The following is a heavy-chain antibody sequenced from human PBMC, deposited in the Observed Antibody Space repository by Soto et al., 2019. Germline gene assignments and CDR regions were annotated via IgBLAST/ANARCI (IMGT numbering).Heavy chain of an antibody. D-gene: IGHD5-12*01. CDR3: AAEMATILTAFDI. CDR2: IIPIFGTA. J-gene: IGHJ3*02. Sequence: ASVKVSCKASGGTFSSYAISWVRQAPGQGLEWMGGIIPIFGTANYAQKFQGRVTITADESTSTAYMELSSLRSEGTAVYYCAAEMATILTAFDIWGQGTMVTVSS. V-gene: IGHV1-69*13. CDR1: GGTFSSYA.